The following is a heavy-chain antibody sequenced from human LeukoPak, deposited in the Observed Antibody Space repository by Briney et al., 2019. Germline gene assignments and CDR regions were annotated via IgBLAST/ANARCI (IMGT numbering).Heavy chain of an antibody. Sequence: PGGSLRLSCAASGFIFTDYWMNWVRQAPGKGLEWVAMIKYDGIDTQYLDSVKGRFTISRDNAKNSLYLEMNSLRAEDTAMYYCVRNRGWLQFDNCGQGTLVTVSS. V-gene: IGHV3-7*01. J-gene: IGHJ4*02. CDR3: VRNRGWLQFDN. CDR1: GFIFTDYW. CDR2: IKYDGIDT. D-gene: IGHD5-24*01.